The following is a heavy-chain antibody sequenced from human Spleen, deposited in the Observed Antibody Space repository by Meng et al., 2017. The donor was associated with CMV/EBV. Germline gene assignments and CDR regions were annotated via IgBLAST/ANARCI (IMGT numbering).Heavy chain of an antibody. CDR2: INHSGST. J-gene: IGHJ4*02. CDR1: GGSFSGYY. D-gene: IGHD3-3*01. CDR3: AREGYDFWSGYYY. Sequence: QVQLKQWGAGLLKPSETLSLTCAVYGGSFSGYYWSWIRQPPGKGLEWIGEINHSGSTNYNPSLKSRVTISVDTSKNQFSLKLSSVTAADTAVYYCAREGYDFWSGYYYWGQGTLVTVSS. V-gene: IGHV4-34*01.